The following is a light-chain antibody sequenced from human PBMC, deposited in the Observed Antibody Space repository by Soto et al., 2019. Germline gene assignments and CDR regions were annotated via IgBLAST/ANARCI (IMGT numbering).Light chain of an antibody. J-gene: IGKJ5*01. CDR1: QSVSSN. CDR2: GVS. CDR3: QQYNNWPPIT. V-gene: IGKV3-15*01. Sequence: EIVMTQSPATLSVSPGERATLSCRASQSVSSNLAWYQQKPGQAPRLLIYGVSTRATGIPARFSGSGSGTDFTHTISSLQSEDLAVYYCQQYNNWPPITFGQGTRLEIK.